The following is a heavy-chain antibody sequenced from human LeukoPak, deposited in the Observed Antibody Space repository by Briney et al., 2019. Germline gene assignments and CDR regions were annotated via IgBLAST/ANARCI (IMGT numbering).Heavy chain of an antibody. CDR1: GFTFSSYW. D-gene: IGHD6-13*01. V-gene: IGHV3-7*04. CDR2: IKEDGREK. J-gene: IGHJ4*02. Sequence: GGSLRLSCAASGFTFSSYWMSWVRQAPGKGLEWVAQIKEDGREKYSADSVRGRFTISRDNAKNSLYLQMKSLRAEDTAVYYCAGDAPGTVFDLWGQGSLVTVSS. CDR3: AGDAPGTVFDL.